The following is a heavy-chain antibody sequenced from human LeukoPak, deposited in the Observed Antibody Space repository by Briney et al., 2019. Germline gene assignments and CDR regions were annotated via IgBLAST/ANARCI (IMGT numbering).Heavy chain of an antibody. D-gene: IGHD3-22*01. CDR3: VSDGSGRFNFDP. V-gene: IGHV4-39*01. J-gene: IGHJ5*02. CDR2: IYYSGST. Sequence: KPSETLSLTCTVSGGSISSSSYYWGWIRQPPGKGLEWIGSIYYSGSTYYNPSLKSRVTISVDTSKNQFSLKLSSVTAADTAVYYCVSDGSGRFNFDPWGQGTLVTVSS. CDR1: GGSISSSSYY.